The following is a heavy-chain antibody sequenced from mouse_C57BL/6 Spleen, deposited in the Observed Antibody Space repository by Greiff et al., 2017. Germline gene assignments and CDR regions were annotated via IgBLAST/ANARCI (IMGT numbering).Heavy chain of an antibody. CDR1: GYTFTSYW. V-gene: IGHV1-64*01. Sequence: QVQLKQSGAELVKPGASVKLSCKASGYTFTSYWMHWVKQRPGQGLEWIGMIHPNSGSTNYNEKFKSKATLTVDKSSSTAYMQLSSLTSEDSAVYYCALTGTTWFAYWGQGTLVTVSA. D-gene: IGHD4-1*01. J-gene: IGHJ3*01. CDR3: ALTGTTWFAY. CDR2: IHPNSGST.